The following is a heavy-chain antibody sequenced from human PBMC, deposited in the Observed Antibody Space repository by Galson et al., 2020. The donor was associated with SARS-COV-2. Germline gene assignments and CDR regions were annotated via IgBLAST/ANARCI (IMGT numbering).Heavy chain of an antibody. CDR3: ARAAAGTRFDY. J-gene: IGHJ4*02. CDR1: GGSISSYY. V-gene: IGHV4-4*07. CDR2: IYNSWTT. Sequence: SETLSLTCTVSGGSISSYYWSWIWQPAGKGLEWIGRIYNSWTTNYNPSLKSRVTMSVDTSKNQFSLKLSSVTAADTAVYYCARAAAGTRFDYWGQGTLVTVPS. D-gene: IGHD6-13*01.